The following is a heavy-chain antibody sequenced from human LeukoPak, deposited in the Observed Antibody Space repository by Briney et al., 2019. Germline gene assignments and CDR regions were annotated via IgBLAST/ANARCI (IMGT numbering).Heavy chain of an antibody. CDR1: GGTFSSYA. V-gene: IGHV1-69*05. CDR2: IIPIFGTA. Sequence: SVKVSCKASGGTFSSYANSWVRQAPGQGLEWMGRIIPIFGTANYAQKFQGRVTITTDESTSTAYMELSSLSSDDTAVYYCARGGRNNWFDPWGQGTLVTVSS. CDR3: ARGGRNNWFDP. J-gene: IGHJ5*02.